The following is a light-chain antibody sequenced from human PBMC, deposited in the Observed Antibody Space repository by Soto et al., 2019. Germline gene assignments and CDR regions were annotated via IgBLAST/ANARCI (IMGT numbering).Light chain of an antibody. CDR2: DAS. V-gene: IGKV1-5*01. CDR1: QSISCW. CDR3: QQYNSYIT. Sequence: DIQMTQSPSTLSASVGDGVTTTWRASQSISCWLAWYQQKPGKAPKLLIYDASSLESGVPSRFSGSGSGTEFTLTISSLQPDDFATYYCQQYNSYITFGQGTRLEIK. J-gene: IGKJ5*01.